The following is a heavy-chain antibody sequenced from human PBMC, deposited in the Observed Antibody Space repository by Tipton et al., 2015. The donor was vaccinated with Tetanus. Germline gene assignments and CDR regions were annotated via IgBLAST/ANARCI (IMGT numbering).Heavy chain of an antibody. V-gene: IGHV4-30-4*01. J-gene: IGHJ4*02. CDR2: IYYSGTT. CDR1: GGSIISADHY. Sequence: TLSLTCTVSGGSIISADHYWSWIRQPPGKGLEWIGYIYYSGTTYYSPSLKSRVTISVDTSRNQFSLNLTSVTAADTAVYYCARHLTYTYTSRYFDYWGLGTLVTVSS. CDR3: ARHLTYTYTSRYFDY. D-gene: IGHD5-18*01.